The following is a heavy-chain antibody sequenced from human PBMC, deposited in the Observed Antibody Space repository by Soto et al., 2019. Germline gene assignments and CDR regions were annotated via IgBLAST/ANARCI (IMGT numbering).Heavy chain of an antibody. J-gene: IGHJ4*02. CDR1: GFTFSSYG. Sequence: PGGSLRLSCAASGFTFSSYGMHWVRQAPGKGLEWVAVISYDGSNKYYADSVKGRFTISRDNSKNTLYLQMNSLRAEDTAMYYCATQQQLALFDCWGQGTLVTVSS. V-gene: IGHV3-30*03. CDR3: ATQQQLALFDC. D-gene: IGHD6-13*01. CDR2: ISYDGSNK.